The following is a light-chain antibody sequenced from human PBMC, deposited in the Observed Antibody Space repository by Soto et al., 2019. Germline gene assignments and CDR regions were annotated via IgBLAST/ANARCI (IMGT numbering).Light chain of an antibody. CDR2: DAS. Sequence: DIQMTQSPSSLSASVGDRVTITCQASQDISNYLNWYQQKPGKAPKLLIYDASNLETGVPSRFSGSGAGTDYTFTISSLQPKDIETYSCQQYDNLPLTVGGGTKVEIK. CDR1: QDISNY. V-gene: IGKV1-33*01. CDR3: QQYDNLPLT. J-gene: IGKJ4*01.